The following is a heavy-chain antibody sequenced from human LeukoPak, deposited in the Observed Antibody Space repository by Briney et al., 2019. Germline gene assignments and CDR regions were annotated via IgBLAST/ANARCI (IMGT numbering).Heavy chain of an antibody. D-gene: IGHD5-24*01. CDR3: ARVAGRLLHGYRFDAFDI. J-gene: IGHJ3*02. Sequence: GGSLRLSCAASGFTFSSYWMHWVRQAPGKGLEWVSRINSDGSSTSYADSVKGRFTISRDNAKNTLYLQMNSLRAEDTAVYYCARVAGRLLHGYRFDAFDIWGQGTMVTVSS. V-gene: IGHV3-74*01. CDR1: GFTFSSYW. CDR2: INSDGSST.